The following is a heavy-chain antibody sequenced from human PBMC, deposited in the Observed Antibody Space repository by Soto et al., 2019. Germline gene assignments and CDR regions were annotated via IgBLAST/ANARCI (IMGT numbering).Heavy chain of an antibody. CDR1: GFTFSSYA. Sequence: EVQLLESGGGLVQPGESLRLSCAASGFTFSSYAMSWVRQAPGKGLEWVSVISGSDDSTYYADSVKGRFTISRDNSKNTLYLPMNRLRAEDTAVYYCAKRSSSSTVDYWGQGTLVTVSS. CDR3: AKRSSSSTVDY. V-gene: IGHV3-23*01. CDR2: ISGSDDST. J-gene: IGHJ4*02. D-gene: IGHD6-6*01.